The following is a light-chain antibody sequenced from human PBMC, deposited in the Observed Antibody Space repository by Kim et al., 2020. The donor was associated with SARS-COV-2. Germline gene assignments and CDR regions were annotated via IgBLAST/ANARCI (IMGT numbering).Light chain of an antibody. Sequence: GQKVTSSCSGRGSNIGNNYVSWYQQLPGAAPKLLIFVNNQRPSGIPDRFSGSKSGTSATLGITGLQTGDEADYYCGTWDSSLSAAVFGGGTQLTVL. CDR1: GSNIGNNY. J-gene: IGLJ7*01. CDR3: GTWDSSLSAAV. CDR2: VNN. V-gene: IGLV1-51*01.